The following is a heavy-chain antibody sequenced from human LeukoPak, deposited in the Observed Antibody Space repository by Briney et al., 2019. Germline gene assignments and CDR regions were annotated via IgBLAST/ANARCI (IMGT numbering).Heavy chain of an antibody. D-gene: IGHD1-26*01. Sequence: GGSLRLSCAASGFTFSSNAMSWVRQAPGKGLEWVSVISGDGDSTFYADSVKGRFTISRDNSRNTLYLQMNSLRAEDTAVYSCAKDRARGGATDFDYWGQGTLVTVSS. J-gene: IGHJ4*02. CDR1: GFTFSSNA. CDR2: ISGDGDST. CDR3: AKDRARGGATDFDY. V-gene: IGHV3-23*01.